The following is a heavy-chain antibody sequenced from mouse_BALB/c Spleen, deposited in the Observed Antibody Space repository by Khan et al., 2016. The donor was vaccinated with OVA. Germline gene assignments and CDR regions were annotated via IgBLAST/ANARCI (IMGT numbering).Heavy chain of an antibody. J-gene: IGHJ2*01. CDR2: IYPGISDT. Sequence: EVQLQQSGTVLARPGASVKMSCKASGYSFTSYWMHWVKQRPGQGLEWIGAIYPGISDTRYNQKFKGKAKLTAVTSASTAYMEFSSLTNEDSAGYYCTRSYDSYYFDYWGQGTTLTVSS. CDR1: GYSFTSYW. D-gene: IGHD2-4*01. V-gene: IGHV1-5*01. CDR3: TRSYDSYYFDY.